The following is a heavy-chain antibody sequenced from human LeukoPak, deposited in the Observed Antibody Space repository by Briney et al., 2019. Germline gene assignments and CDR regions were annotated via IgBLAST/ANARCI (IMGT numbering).Heavy chain of an antibody. CDR2: IYYSGST. D-gene: IGHD6-19*01. V-gene: IGHV4-61*08. Sequence: SQTLSLTCTVSGGSISSGGYYWSWIRQPPGKGLEWIGYIYYSGSTNYNPSLKSRVTISVDTSKNQFSLKLSSVTAADTAVYYCARVRVGQWLVPGFDPWGQGTLVTVPS. J-gene: IGHJ5*02. CDR3: ARVRVGQWLVPGFDP. CDR1: GGSISSGGYY.